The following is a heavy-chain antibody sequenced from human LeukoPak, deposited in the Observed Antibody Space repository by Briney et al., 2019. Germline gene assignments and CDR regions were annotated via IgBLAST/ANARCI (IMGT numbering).Heavy chain of an antibody. V-gene: IGHV4-34*01. CDR1: GGSLSGYY. J-gene: IGHJ6*03. D-gene: IGHD6-6*01. CDR2: INYSGST. CDR3: ARLSGSSLGYYYYMDV. Sequence: SETLSLTCAVYGGSLSGYYWNWIRQPPGKGLEWIGEINYSGSTNYNPSLKSRVIISIDTSKKQFSLKLNSVTAADTAVYYCARLSGSSLGYYYYMDVWGKGTTVTVSS.